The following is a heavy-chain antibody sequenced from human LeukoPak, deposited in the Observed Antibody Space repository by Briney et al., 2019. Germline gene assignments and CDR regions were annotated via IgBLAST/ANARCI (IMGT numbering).Heavy chain of an antibody. CDR3: ARYRRAAGSFDC. CDR1: GGSISSSSYY. Sequence: SETLSLTCTASGGSISSSSYYWGWIRQPPGKGLEWIGSIYYSGSTYYNPSLKSRVTISVDTSKNQFSLKLSSVTAADTAVYYCARYRRAAGSFDCWGQGTLVTVSS. V-gene: IGHV4-39*01. J-gene: IGHJ4*02. CDR2: IYYSGST. D-gene: IGHD3-16*02.